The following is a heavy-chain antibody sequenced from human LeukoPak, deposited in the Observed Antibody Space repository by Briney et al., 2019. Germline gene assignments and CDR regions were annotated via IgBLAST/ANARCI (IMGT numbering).Heavy chain of an antibody. D-gene: IGHD2-15*01. CDR3: ARISCSRSSCYGVYDY. CDR2: IRQDGSEK. V-gene: IGHV3-7*01. J-gene: IGHJ4*02. Sequence: PGGSLRLSCAASGFTFSKYAMTWVRQAPGKGLEWVANIRQDGSEKYHVDSVKGRFTISRDNAKNSVYLQMNSLRAEDTAVYYCARISCSRSSCYGVYDYWGQGSLVTVSS. CDR1: GFTFSKYA.